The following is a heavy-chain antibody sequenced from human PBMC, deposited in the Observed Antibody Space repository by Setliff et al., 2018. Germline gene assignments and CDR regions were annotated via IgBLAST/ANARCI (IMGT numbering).Heavy chain of an antibody. CDR2: INSGGTKI. Sequence: GGSLRLSCAASGFFFRSYDMNWVRQTPGKGLEWVSYINSGGTKIYYVDSVEGRFTISRDNGKNSLFLQMNSVRAEDTAVYYCARTCSGSGCYAGLESWGQGTPVTV. V-gene: IGHV3-48*03. D-gene: IGHD2-15*01. J-gene: IGHJ4*02. CDR1: GFFFRSYD. CDR3: ARTCSGSGCYAGLES.